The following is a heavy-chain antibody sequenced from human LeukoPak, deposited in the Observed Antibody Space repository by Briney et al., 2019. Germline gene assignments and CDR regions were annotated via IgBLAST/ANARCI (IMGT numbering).Heavy chain of an antibody. CDR2: VHATGTT. CDR1: GFSVTTYH. D-gene: IGHD3-22*01. V-gene: IGHV4-4*07. J-gene: IGHJ4*02. Sequence: SETLSLTCSVSGFSVTTYHWSWIRQPAGKGLEWIGRVHATGTTNYHPSLESRVTISVDTSKNQLSLMRTSVTAADTAVYYCARDGLYSNGYSYFDYWGQGTLVTVSS. CDR3: ARDGLYSNGYSYFDY.